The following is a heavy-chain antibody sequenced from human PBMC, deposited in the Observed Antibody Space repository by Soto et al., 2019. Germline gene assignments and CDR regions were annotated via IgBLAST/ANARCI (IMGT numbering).Heavy chain of an antibody. CDR3: ARDGIVSDYYDSSGYYYGDY. CDR1: GFTFSSYG. J-gene: IGHJ4*02. D-gene: IGHD3-22*01. V-gene: IGHV3-33*01. Sequence: QVQLVESGGGVVQPGRSLRLSCAASGFTFSSYGMHWVRQAPGKGLEWVAVIWYDGSNKYYADSVKGRFTISRDNSKNTLYLQMNSLRAEDTAVYYCARDGIVSDYYDSSGYYYGDYWGQGTLVTVSS. CDR2: IWYDGSNK.